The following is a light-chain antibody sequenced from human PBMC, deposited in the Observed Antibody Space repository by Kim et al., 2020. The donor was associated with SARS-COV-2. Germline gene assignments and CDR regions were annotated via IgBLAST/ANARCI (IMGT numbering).Light chain of an antibody. CDR1: SSDVGGYDY. Sequence: GQSVTISCTGTSSDVGGYDYVSWYQQHPGKAPKLIIYVVSKRPSGVPNRFSGSKSGNTASLTISGLQPEDEADYYCSSYAGRNIVIFGGGTQLTVL. CDR3: SSYAGRNIVI. CDR2: VVS. V-gene: IGLV2-8*01. J-gene: IGLJ2*01.